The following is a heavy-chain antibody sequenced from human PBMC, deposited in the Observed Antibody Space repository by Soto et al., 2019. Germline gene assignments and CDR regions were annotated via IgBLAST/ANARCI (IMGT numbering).Heavy chain of an antibody. Sequence: ASVKVSCKASGYTFTRYYINWVRQAPGQGLEWMGWVSAYNGNTHYEQKLQGRDTLTTDTSTSTDYMELRSLRSDDTAVYFCARGGQWDFLSDYWGQGTLVTVSS. CDR2: VSAYNGNT. V-gene: IGHV1-18*01. D-gene: IGHD1-26*01. CDR1: GYTFTRYY. J-gene: IGHJ4*02. CDR3: ARGGQWDFLSDY.